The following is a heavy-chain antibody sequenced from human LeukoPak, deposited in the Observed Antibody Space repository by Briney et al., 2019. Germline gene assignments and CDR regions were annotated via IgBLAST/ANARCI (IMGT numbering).Heavy chain of an antibody. J-gene: IGHJ4*02. CDR1: GGSFSGYY. CDR3: ASSILGYCSGGSCYPHY. V-gene: IGHV4-34*01. D-gene: IGHD2-15*01. Sequence: PSETLSLTCAVYGGSFSGYYWSWICQPPGKGLEWIGEINHSGSTNYNPSLKSRVTISVDTSKNQFSLRLNSMTAADTAVYYCASSILGYCSGGSCYPHYWGQGTLVTVSS. CDR2: INHSGST.